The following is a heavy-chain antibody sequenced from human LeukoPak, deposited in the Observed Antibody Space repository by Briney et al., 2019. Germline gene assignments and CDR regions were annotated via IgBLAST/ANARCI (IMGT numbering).Heavy chain of an antibody. CDR2: IKEDGILK. V-gene: IGHV3-7*05. CDR3: AREPSSGIDY. J-gene: IGHJ4*02. Sequence: GGSLRLSCAASGFTFNSCWMSWVRQAPGEGLEWVANIKEDGILKNYVDSVKGRFTISRDNAKNSLFLQINSLRAEDTAVYYCAREPSSGIDYWGQGTLVTVSS. D-gene: IGHD3-22*01. CDR1: GFTFNSCW.